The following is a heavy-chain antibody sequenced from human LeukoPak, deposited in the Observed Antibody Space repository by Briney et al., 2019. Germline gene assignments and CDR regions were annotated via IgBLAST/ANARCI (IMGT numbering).Heavy chain of an antibody. CDR3: ARDHGITVAPYGMDV. D-gene: IGHD6-13*01. J-gene: IGHJ6*02. CDR2: INHSGTK. Sequence: PSETLSLTCALYGGSFADYYWSWVCQSPGKGLEWIGEINHSGTKRYNLSLKSRLVMSIDTSKNQFSLKLSSVTAADTAVYYCARDHGITVAPYGMDVWGQGTTVIVFS. V-gene: IGHV4-34*01. CDR1: GGSFADYY.